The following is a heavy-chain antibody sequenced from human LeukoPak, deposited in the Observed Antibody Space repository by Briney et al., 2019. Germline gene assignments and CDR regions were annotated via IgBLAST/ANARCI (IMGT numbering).Heavy chain of an antibody. V-gene: IGHV3-11*01. Sequence: GGSLRLSCAASGFTFSDYYMSWIRQAPGKGLEWVSYISSSGSTIYYADSVKGRFTVSRDNAKNSLYLQMNSLRAEDTAVYYCARDLLQYPTTDYWGQGTLVTVSS. J-gene: IGHJ4*02. CDR2: ISSSGSTI. CDR3: ARDLLQYPTTDY. D-gene: IGHD4-4*01. CDR1: GFTFSDYY.